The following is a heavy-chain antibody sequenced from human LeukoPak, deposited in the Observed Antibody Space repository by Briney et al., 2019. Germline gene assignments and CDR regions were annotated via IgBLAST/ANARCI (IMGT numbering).Heavy chain of an antibody. CDR2: IKQDGSEK. D-gene: IGHD3-3*01. CDR1: GFTFNNYA. CDR3: ARGYYDFWSGYFRSFDY. V-gene: IGHV3-7*01. J-gene: IGHJ4*02. Sequence: GGSLRLSCAASGFTFNNYAMSWVRQAPGKGLEWVANIKQDGSEKYYVDSVKGRFTISRDNAKNSLYLQMNSLRAEDTAVYYCARGYYDFWSGYFRSFDYWGQGTLVTVSS.